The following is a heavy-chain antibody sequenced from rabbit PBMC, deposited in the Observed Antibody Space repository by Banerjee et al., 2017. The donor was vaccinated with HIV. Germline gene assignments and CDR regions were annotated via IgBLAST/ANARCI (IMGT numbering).Heavy chain of an antibody. CDR2: INTGSGST. CDR3: ARDEDARVPGYAYNL. V-gene: IGHV1S40*01. D-gene: IGHD6-1*01. Sequence: QSLEESGGDLVKPGASMTLTCTASGFSLSSSYNMCWVRQAPGKGLEWIGCINTGSGSTWYASWAKGRFAISKTSSTTVTLQMTSLTAADTAPYFCARDEDARVPGYAYNLWGQGTLVTVS. CDR1: GFSLSSSYN. J-gene: IGHJ4*01.